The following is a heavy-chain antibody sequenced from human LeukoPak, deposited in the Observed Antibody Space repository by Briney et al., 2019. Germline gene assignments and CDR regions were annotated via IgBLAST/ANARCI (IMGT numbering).Heavy chain of an antibody. CDR2: IKQDGSEK. Sequence: GGSLRLSCAASGFTFSSYWMSWVRQAPGKGLECVANIKQDGSEKYYVDSVKGRFTISRDNAKNSLYLQMNSLRAEDTAVYYCARENTIFGVVINYWGQGTLVTVSS. CDR1: GFTFSSYW. D-gene: IGHD3-3*01. CDR3: ARENTIFGVVINY. V-gene: IGHV3-7*01. J-gene: IGHJ4*02.